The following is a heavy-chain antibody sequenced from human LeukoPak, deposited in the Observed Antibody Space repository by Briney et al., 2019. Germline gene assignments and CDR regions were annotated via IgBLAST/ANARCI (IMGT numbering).Heavy chain of an antibody. CDR3: ASSLVQPGDYYYYYMDV. J-gene: IGHJ6*03. CDR2: IIPIFGTA. CDR1: GGTFSSYA. D-gene: IGHD2-2*01. Sequence: SVKVSSKASGGTFSSYAISWVRQASGQGLEWMGGIIPIFGTANYAQKFQGRVTITTDESTSTAYMELSSLRSEDTAVYYCASSLVQPGDYYYYYMDVWGKGTTVTVSS. V-gene: IGHV1-69*05.